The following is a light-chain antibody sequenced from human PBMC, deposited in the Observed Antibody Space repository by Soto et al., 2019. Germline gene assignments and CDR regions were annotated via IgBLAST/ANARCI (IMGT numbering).Light chain of an antibody. V-gene: IGKV3-11*01. CDR1: QSISTN. CDR3: QQRSNWPHT. CDR2: DAS. J-gene: IGKJ2*01. Sequence: EIVLTQSPATLSLSPGERATLSCRASQSISTNLAWYQQKPGQAPRLLIYDASNRATGIPARFSGSGSGTDFPLTISSLEPEDFAVYYCQQRSNWPHTFGQGTKVEIK.